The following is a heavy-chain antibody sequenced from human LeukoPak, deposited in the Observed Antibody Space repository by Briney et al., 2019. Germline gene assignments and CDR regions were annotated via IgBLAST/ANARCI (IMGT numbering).Heavy chain of an antibody. J-gene: IGHJ4*02. CDR1: GFTFSSYA. CDR3: ARGQEVYDILTGYHFDY. D-gene: IGHD3-9*01. CDR2: ISYDGSNK. V-gene: IGHV3-30*04. Sequence: PGGTLRLSCAASGFTFSSYAMHWVRQAPGKGLEWVAVISYDGSNKYYADSVKGRFTISRENSKNTLYLQMNSLRAEDTAVYYCARGQEVYDILTGYHFDYWGQGTLVTVSS.